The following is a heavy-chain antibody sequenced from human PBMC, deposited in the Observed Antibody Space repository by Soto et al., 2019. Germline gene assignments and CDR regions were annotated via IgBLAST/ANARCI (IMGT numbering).Heavy chain of an antibody. Sequence: SVKVSCKASGGTFSSYAISWVRQAPGQGLEWMGGIIPIFGTANYAQKFQGRVTITADESTSTAYMELSSLRSEDTAVYYCARNKRSSPTHSSSWKHYYYYGMDAWG. J-gene: IGHJ6*02. CDR1: GGTFSSYA. CDR2: IIPIFGTA. V-gene: IGHV1-69*13. D-gene: IGHD6-13*01. CDR3: ARNKRSSPTHSSSWKHYYYYGMDA.